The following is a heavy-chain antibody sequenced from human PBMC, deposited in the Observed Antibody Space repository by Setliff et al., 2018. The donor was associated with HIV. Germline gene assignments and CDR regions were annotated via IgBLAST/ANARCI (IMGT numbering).Heavy chain of an antibody. J-gene: IGHJ4*02. CDR1: GYTLTELS. D-gene: IGHD2-21*02. CDR3: ARDIGLSN. CDR2: FDPKDGET. V-gene: IGHV1-24*01. Sequence: ASVKVSCKASGYTLTELSRHWVRQAPGKGLEWMGSFDPKDGETRYAQKFQGRVTFTRDTSISTAYMELSSLRSEDTAVYYCARDIGLSNWGQGTLVTVSS.